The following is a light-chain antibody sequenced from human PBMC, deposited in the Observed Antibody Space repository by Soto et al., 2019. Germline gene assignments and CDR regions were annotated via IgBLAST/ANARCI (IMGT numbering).Light chain of an antibody. Sequence: LTQPASVSGSPGQSITIPCTGTSSDIGGYDHVSWYQQHPGKAPKLMVYDVSNRPSGVSDRFSGSKSANTASLTISGLQAEDEADYYCNSYTTSSSLYVFGTGTKVTVL. CDR3: NSYTTSSSLYV. V-gene: IGLV2-14*01. CDR1: SSDIGGYDH. CDR2: DVS. J-gene: IGLJ1*01.